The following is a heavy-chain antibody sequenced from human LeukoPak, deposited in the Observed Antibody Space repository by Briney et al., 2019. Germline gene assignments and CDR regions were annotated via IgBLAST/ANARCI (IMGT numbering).Heavy chain of an antibody. CDR3: ARGLVGATPGDWFDP. CDR1: GGSISSGGYY. Sequence: SQTLSLTCTFSGGSISSGGYYWSWIRQPPGKGLEWIGYIYYSGSTYYNPSLKSRVTLSVDTSKNQFSLKLSSVTAADTAVYYCARGLVGATPGDWFDPWGQGTLVTVSS. V-gene: IGHV4-30-4*08. J-gene: IGHJ5*02. CDR2: IYYSGST. D-gene: IGHD1-26*01.